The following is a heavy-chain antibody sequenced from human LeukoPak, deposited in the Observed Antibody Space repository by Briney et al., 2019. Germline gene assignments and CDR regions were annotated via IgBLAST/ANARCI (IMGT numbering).Heavy chain of an antibody. V-gene: IGHV3-74*01. CDR2: IFTDGTTK. D-gene: IGHD2-21*02. J-gene: IGHJ3*02. Sequence: GGSLRLSCAASGFAFSRYWMHWIRQAPGKGLVWVSAIFTDGTTKRYADSVKGRFTISRDDAKNMLYLQMNSLRVEDTAVYYCASLAVTEDWAFDIWGQGTMVAVSS. CDR1: GFAFSRYW. CDR3: ASLAVTEDWAFDI.